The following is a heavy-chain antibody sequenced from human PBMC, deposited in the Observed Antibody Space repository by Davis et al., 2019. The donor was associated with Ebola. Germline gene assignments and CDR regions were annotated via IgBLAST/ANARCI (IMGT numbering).Heavy chain of an antibody. D-gene: IGHD3-10*01. Sequence: ASVKVSCKASGYTFTSYYMHWVRQAPGQGLEWMGIINPSGGSTSYAQKFQGRVTMTRDTSTSTVYMELSSLRSEDTAVYYCARGITMVRGGGGWIVDPWGQGTLVTVSS. CDR1: GYTFTSYY. CDR3: ARGITMVRGGGGWIVDP. J-gene: IGHJ5*02. V-gene: IGHV1-46*01. CDR2: INPSGGST.